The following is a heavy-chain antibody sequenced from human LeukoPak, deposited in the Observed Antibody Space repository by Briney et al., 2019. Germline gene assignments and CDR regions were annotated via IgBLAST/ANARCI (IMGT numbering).Heavy chain of an antibody. Sequence: ASVKVSCKASGGTFSSYAISWVRQAPGQGLEWMGGIIPIFGTANYAQKFQGRVTITADKSTSTAYMELSSLRSEDTAVYYCATPRGLDCSGGSCHKYYFDYWGQGTLVTVSS. CDR1: GGTFSSYA. J-gene: IGHJ4*02. CDR3: ATPRGLDCSGGSCHKYYFDY. V-gene: IGHV1-69*06. D-gene: IGHD2-15*01. CDR2: IIPIFGTA.